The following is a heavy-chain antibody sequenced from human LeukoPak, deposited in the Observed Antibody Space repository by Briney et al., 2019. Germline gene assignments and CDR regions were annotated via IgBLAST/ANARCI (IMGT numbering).Heavy chain of an antibody. D-gene: IGHD2-21*02. Sequence: PGGSLRLSCAASGFSFSNYAMSWVRQAPGKGLEWVSGITGRSTYYADSVKGRFTISRDNSKNTLYLQMNSLRAEDTAVYFCARDAVSANCGSDCYSRGFDYWGQGTLVTVSS. CDR3: ARDAVSANCGSDCYSRGFDY. J-gene: IGHJ4*02. V-gene: IGHV3-23*01. CDR2: ITGRST. CDR1: GFSFSNYA.